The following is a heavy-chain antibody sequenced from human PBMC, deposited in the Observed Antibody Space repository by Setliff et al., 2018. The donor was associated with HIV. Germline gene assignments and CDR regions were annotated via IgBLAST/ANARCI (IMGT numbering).Heavy chain of an antibody. J-gene: IGHJ6*02. V-gene: IGHV1-69*13. CDR3: ARDGCSSTSCYGVYYYYGMDV. CDR1: GGTFSSYA. Sequence: RASVKVSCKASGGTFSSYAISWVRQAPGQGLEWMGGIIPILGTANYAQKFRGRVTITADESTSTAYMELSSLRSEDTAVYYCARDGCSSTSCYGVYYYYGMDVWGQGTTVTVSS. CDR2: IIPILGTA. D-gene: IGHD2-2*01.